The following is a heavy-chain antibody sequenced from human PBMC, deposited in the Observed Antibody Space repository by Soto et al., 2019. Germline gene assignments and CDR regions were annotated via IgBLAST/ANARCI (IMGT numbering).Heavy chain of an antibody. CDR2: ISYDGSNK. V-gene: IGHV3-30*18. Sequence: RLSCVNSGFNFSRYSIPWVRQARVNEMAGVAVISYDGSNKYDADSEKGRFTISRDNSKTTLYLKMNSLRADNTDVYYCANLIQWLIGGGKGTLFTFPS. CDR3: ANLIQWLIG. J-gene: IGHJ4*02. CDR1: GFNFSRYS. D-gene: IGHD6-19*01.